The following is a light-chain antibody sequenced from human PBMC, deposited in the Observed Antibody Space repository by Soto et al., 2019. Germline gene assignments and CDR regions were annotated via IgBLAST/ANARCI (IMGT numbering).Light chain of an antibody. CDR1: SSDVGGYSY. CDR3: SSYGGSNNLV. CDR2: EVS. J-gene: IGLJ2*01. V-gene: IGLV2-8*01. Sequence: QSALTQPPSASGSPGQSVTISCTGASSDVGGYSYVSWYQQHPGKAPKLMIYEVSKRPSGVPDRFSGSKSGNTASLTVSGLQAEDEADYYCSSYGGSNNLVFCGGTKVTVL.